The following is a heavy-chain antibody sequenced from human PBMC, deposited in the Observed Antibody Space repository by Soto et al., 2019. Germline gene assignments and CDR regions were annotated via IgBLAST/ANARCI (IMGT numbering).Heavy chain of an antibody. J-gene: IGHJ5*02. D-gene: IGHD3-9*01. V-gene: IGHV1-69*06. CDR3: ARYPNSLHNCFDP. Sequence: QIHLVQSGAEVKKPGSSVKISCKASGGTFSNYAISWVRQAPGQVLEWMGGITPIFDTTNYAQKFQGRLTITADTSTSTAYMELSGLRSDDTAIYFGARYPNSLHNCFDPWGQGTLVPVSS. CDR2: ITPIFDTT. CDR1: GGTFSNYA.